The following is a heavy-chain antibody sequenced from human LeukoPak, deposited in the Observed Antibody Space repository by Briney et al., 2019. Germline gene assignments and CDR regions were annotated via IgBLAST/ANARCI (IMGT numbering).Heavy chain of an antibody. Sequence: GASVKLSCKSSAASFSSYAISWVRQAPGQGLEWMGGIIPIFGTANYAQKFQGRVTITTDESTSTAYMELSSLRSEDTAVYYCARAVAPLPYYYYYMDVWGKGTTVTVSS. CDR3: ARAVAPLPYYYYYMDV. V-gene: IGHV1-69*05. CDR1: AASFSSYA. J-gene: IGHJ6*03. CDR2: IIPIFGTA. D-gene: IGHD2-15*01.